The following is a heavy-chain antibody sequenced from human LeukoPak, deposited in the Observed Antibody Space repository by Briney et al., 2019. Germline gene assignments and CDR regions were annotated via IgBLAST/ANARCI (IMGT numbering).Heavy chain of an antibody. V-gene: IGHV3-30*04. D-gene: IGHD2-21*02. J-gene: IGHJ5*02. Sequence: GRSLRLSCAASGFTFSSYAMHWVRQAPGKGLEWVAVISYDGSNKYYADSVKGRFTISRDNSKNTLYLQMNSLRAEDTAVYYCARDYCGGDCYSDNRFDPWGQGTLVTVSS. CDR1: GFTFSSYA. CDR3: ARDYCGGDCYSDNRFDP. CDR2: ISYDGSNK.